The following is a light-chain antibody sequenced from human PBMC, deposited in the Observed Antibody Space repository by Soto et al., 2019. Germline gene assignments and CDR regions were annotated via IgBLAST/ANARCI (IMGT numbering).Light chain of an antibody. Sequence: DIQMTQSPSTLSGSVGDRVTITCRASQTISSWLAWYKQKPGKAPKLLIYATSTLQSGVPSRCSGSGSGTDFTLTISSLKPEDFATYYCQQSYNTPLTFGGGTKVDI. J-gene: IGKJ4*01. CDR3: QQSYNTPLT. CDR1: QTISSW. V-gene: IGKV1-39*01. CDR2: ATS.